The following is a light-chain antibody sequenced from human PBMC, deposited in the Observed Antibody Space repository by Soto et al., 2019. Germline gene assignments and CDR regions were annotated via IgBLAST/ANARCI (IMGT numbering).Light chain of an antibody. V-gene: IGKV3-20*01. Sequence: EIVMTQSPATLSVSPGERTTLSCRASQSVSRILAWYQQKPGQAPRLLMYDASSRATGIPDRFSGSGSGTDFTLTISRLEPEDFAVYYCQQYSSSRTFGQGTKV. J-gene: IGKJ1*01. CDR3: QQYSSSRT. CDR1: QSVSRI. CDR2: DAS.